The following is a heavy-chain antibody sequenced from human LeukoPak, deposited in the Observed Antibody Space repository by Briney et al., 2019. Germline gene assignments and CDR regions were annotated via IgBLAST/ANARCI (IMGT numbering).Heavy chain of an antibody. CDR1: GGSISSSNW. Sequence: SGTLSLTCAVSGGSISSSNWWSWVRQPPGKGLEWIGEIYHSGSTNYNPSLKSRVTISVDTSKNQFSLKLSSVTAADTAVYYCARWSGSVTARNYYYYMDVWGEGTTVTVSS. V-gene: IGHV4-4*02. J-gene: IGHJ6*03. D-gene: IGHD6-6*01. CDR3: ARWSGSVTARNYYYYMDV. CDR2: IYHSGST.